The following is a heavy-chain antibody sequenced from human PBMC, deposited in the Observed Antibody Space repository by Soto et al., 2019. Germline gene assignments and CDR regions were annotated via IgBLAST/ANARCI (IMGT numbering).Heavy chain of an antibody. CDR3: ARLRRDSSGYPQRSGYFDY. D-gene: IGHD3-22*01. Sequence: QVTLKESGPVLVKPTETLTLTCTVSGFSLSNARMGVSWIRQPPGKALEWLAHIFSNDEKSYSTSLKSRLTISKDTSKSQVVLTMTNMDPVDTATYYCARLRRDSSGYPQRSGYFDYWGQGTLVTVSS. CDR2: IFSNDEK. J-gene: IGHJ4*02. V-gene: IGHV2-26*01. CDR1: GFSLSNARMG.